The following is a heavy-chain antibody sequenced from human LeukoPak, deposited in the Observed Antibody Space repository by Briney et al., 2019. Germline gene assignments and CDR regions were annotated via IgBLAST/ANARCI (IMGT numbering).Heavy chain of an antibody. CDR3: TTDVLNTYYYGSGSYLNYFDY. J-gene: IGHJ4*02. CDR1: GFTFSNAW. Sequence: GGSLRLSCAASGFTFSNAWMSWVRHAPGKGLEWVGRIKSKTDGGTTDYAAPVKGRFTISRDDSKNTLYLQMNSLKTEDTAVYYCTTDVLNTYYYGSGSYLNYFDYWGQGTLVTVSS. D-gene: IGHD3-10*01. CDR2: IKSKTDGGTT. V-gene: IGHV3-15*01.